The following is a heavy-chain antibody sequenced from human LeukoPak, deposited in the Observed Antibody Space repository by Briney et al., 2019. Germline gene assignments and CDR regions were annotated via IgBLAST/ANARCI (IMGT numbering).Heavy chain of an antibody. Sequence: GGSLRLSCAASGFTFSSYAMHWVRQAPGKGLEYVSAISSNGGSTYYANSVKGRFTISRDNSKNTLYLQMGSLRAEDMAVYYCARATYYYDSSGYLYWGQGTLVTVSS. CDR2: ISSNGGST. V-gene: IGHV3-64*01. CDR3: ARATYYYDSSGYLY. D-gene: IGHD3-22*01. CDR1: GFTFSSYA. J-gene: IGHJ4*02.